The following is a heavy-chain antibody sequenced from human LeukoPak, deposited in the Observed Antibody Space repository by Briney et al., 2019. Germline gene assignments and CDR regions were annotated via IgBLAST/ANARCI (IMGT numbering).Heavy chain of an antibody. CDR3: ARDVVVVPAAIHYGMDV. J-gene: IGHJ6*02. CDR2: INHSGRT. V-gene: IGHV4-34*01. CDR1: GGSFSDYF. D-gene: IGHD2-2*01. Sequence: SETLSLTCAVYGGSFSDYFWGWIRQPPGKGLEWIGEINHSGRTYYNPSLKSRVTISVDTSKNQFSLNLSSVSAADTAVYYCARDVVVVPAAIHYGMDVWGQGTTVTVSS.